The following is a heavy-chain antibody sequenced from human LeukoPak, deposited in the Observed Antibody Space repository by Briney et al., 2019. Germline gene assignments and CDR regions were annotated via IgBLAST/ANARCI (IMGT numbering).Heavy chain of an antibody. Sequence: HPGGSLRLSCAASGFTFSSYAMHWVRQAPGKGLEWVAIISYDGSNKHYADSVKGRFTISRDNSKTTLYLQISSLRAEDTAVYYCANGGYYYVDYWGQGTLVTVSS. CDR2: ISYDGSNK. CDR1: GFTFSSYA. V-gene: IGHV3-30-3*01. D-gene: IGHD5-12*01. J-gene: IGHJ4*02. CDR3: ANGGYYYVDY.